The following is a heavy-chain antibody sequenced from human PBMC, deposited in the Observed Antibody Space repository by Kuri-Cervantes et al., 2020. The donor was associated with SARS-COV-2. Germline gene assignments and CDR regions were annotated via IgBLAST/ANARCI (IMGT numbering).Heavy chain of an antibody. CDR1: GGTFTSYG. Sequence: ASVKVSCKASGGTFTSYGISWVRQAPGQGLEWMGWISVGNGNTRYSQKFQGRITITRDTSASTAYMELSSLRSEDTAVYYCAREGYSYDSTGYYSYWGQGTLVTVSS. D-gene: IGHD3-22*01. V-gene: IGHV1-3*01. CDR2: ISVGNGNT. J-gene: IGHJ4*02. CDR3: AREGYSYDSTGYYSY.